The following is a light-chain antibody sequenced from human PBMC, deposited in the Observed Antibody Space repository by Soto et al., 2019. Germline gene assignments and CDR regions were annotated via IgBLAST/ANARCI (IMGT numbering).Light chain of an antibody. V-gene: IGKV1-39*01. CDR1: QTIGTY. J-gene: IGKJ1*01. CDR3: QQSYNTPLK. CDR2: DAS. Sequence: IEVTQSPSSLAASLGDRVTITCLASQTIGTYVNWYRQKSGAAPELLIYDASTLQSGVPSRFRGGASGTDLTLTISSLQLDDFATYYCQQSYNTPLKFGKGTKVDI.